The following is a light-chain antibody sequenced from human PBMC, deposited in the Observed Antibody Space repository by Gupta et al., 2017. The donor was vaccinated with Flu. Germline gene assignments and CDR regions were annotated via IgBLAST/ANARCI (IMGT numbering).Light chain of an antibody. CDR3: QVWDSSSDHRYV. CDR1: NIGSKS. Sequence: YVLSTPHSVSVAPGQTARITRRGNNIGSKSVHWYQQKPGQAPVLVVYDDSDRPSGIPERFSGSNSGNTATLTISRVEAGDEADYYCQVWDSSSDHRYVFGTGTKVTVL. J-gene: IGLJ1*01. V-gene: IGLV3-21*02. CDR2: DDS.